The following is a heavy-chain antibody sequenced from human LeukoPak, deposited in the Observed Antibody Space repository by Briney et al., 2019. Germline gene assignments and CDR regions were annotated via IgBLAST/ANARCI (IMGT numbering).Heavy chain of an antibody. CDR1: GYTFTSYA. CDR3: ARDFVGGLTGMDV. D-gene: IGHD3-10*01. J-gene: IGHJ6*02. Sequence: ASVKVSCKASGYTFTSYAMHWVRQAPGQRLEWMGWIAAGNGNTEYLQKFQGRVTINRDTSASTAYMELSSLRSEDTAVYYCARDFVGGLTGMDVWGQGTTVTVSS. CDR2: IAAGNGNT. V-gene: IGHV1-3*01.